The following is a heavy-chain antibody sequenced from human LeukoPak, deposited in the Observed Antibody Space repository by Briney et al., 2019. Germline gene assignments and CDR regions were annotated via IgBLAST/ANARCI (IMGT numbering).Heavy chain of an antibody. CDR1: GYTFTNYY. D-gene: IGHD2-8*02. Sequence: ASVKVSCKASGYTFTNYYMHWVRQAPGQGLEWMGLINPTGTGTNYAQKFRGRVTLTRDTSTTTVYMELSSLRSEDTAVYYCAREVSGGYFDYWGQGTLVTVSS. V-gene: IGHV1-46*01. J-gene: IGHJ4*02. CDR2: INPTGTGT. CDR3: AREVSGGYFDY.